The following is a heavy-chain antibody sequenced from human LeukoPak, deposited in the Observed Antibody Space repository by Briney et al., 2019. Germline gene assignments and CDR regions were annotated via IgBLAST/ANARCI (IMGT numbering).Heavy chain of an antibody. Sequence: PGGSLRLSCAASGFTFSSYAMSWVRQAPGKGLEWVSAISSSGDTYYAGSVRGRFTMSRDNSKSTLYLQMNSLRAEDTAVYHCAKDAVGATAYYFDYWGQGTLVTVSS. CDR1: GFTFSSYA. CDR2: ISSSGDT. J-gene: IGHJ4*02. CDR3: AKDAVGATAYYFDY. V-gene: IGHV3-23*01. D-gene: IGHD1-26*01.